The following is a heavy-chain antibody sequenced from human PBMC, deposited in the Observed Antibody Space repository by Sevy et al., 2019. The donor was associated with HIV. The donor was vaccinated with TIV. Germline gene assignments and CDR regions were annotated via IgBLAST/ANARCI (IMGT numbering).Heavy chain of an antibody. J-gene: IGHJ5*02. Sequence: GGSLRLSCAVSGFTFSDYYMSWVRQAPGKGLEWVSYISSSGSTIYYADSVKGRFTISRDNAKNSLYLQMNSLRAEDTAVYYCARDPTYYDFWSGYYTGWFDPWGQGTLVTVSS. D-gene: IGHD3-3*01. CDR3: ARDPTYYDFWSGYYTGWFDP. CDR2: ISSSGSTI. CDR1: GFTFSDYY. V-gene: IGHV3-11*01.